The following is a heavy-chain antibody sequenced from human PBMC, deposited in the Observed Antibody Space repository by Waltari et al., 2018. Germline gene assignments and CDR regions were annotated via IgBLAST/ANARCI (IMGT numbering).Heavy chain of an antibody. J-gene: IGHJ6*02. CDR3: TRGSRGWNGMDV. V-gene: IGHV3-74*01. CDR1: GFTYSDHF. D-gene: IGHD6-19*01. Sequence: EVQLEESGGGLVQPGGSRRLSCVASGFTYSDHFMPWVRQVPGRGLVWVSEISPDGRRTNHAESVKGRFTTSRDNANNMLYLHMTSLRVEDTSVYFCTRGSRGWNGMDVWGQWTTVTVSS. CDR2: ISPDGRRT.